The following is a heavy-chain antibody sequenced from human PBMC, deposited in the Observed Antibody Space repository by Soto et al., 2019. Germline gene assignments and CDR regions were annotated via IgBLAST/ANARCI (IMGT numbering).Heavy chain of an antibody. V-gene: IGHV1-2*04. CDR1: VSSFTDYH. CDR2: IMPMSVCT. Sequence: ASVKFSCKASVSSFTDYHIHLVRHAPVQGLEFLGRIMPMSVCTSTAQKFQGWVTMTTDTSISTASMELTRLTSDDTAIYYCARGDSTDCSNGVCSFFYNHDMDVWGQGTTVTVSS. CDR3: ARGDSTDCSNGVCSFFYNHDMDV. D-gene: IGHD2-8*01. J-gene: IGHJ6*02.